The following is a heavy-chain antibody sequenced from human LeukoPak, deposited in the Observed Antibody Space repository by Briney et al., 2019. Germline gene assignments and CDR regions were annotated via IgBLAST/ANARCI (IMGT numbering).Heavy chain of an antibody. CDR3: ARASRDGYNLDY. V-gene: IGHV4-39*07. CDR1: GGSISSSSFY. Sequence: SETLSLTCSVSGGSISSSSFYWAWVRQPPGKGLEWIGSIYYNGSTYYNPSLKSRVTISVDTSKNQFSLKMNSVTAADTAVYYCARASRDGYNLDYWGQGTLVTVSS. CDR2: IYYNGST. D-gene: IGHD5-24*01. J-gene: IGHJ4*02.